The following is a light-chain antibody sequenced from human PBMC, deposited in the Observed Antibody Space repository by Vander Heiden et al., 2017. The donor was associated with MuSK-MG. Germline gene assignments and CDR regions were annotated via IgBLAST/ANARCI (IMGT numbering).Light chain of an antibody. CDR2: AAS. CDR3: QHCYSVPYT. Sequence: DIQMTQSPSSQSASVGDRVTIICRASQNINKYLNWYQHKQGKAPKLLIFAASTLHNEVPSRFNGSGSGTDFTLTINRLQPEDFATYFFQHCYSVPYTFGQGTKLEIQ. CDR1: QNINKY. J-gene: IGKJ2*01. V-gene: IGKV1-39*01.